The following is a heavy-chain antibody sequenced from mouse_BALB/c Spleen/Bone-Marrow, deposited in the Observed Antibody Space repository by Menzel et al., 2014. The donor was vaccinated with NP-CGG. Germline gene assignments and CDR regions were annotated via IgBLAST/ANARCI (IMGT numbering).Heavy chain of an antibody. CDR3: VREGYFYAVDY. V-gene: IGHV2-9*02. Sequence: QVQLKESGPGLVAPSQSLSITCTVSGFSLTSYGVHWVRQPPGKGLEWLGVMWAGGDISYNSALMSRLIISKDSSKSXVFLKMNSLQTDDTAMYYCVREGYFYAVDYWGQGTSVTVSS. CDR2: MWAGGDI. CDR1: GFSLTSYG. J-gene: IGHJ4*01.